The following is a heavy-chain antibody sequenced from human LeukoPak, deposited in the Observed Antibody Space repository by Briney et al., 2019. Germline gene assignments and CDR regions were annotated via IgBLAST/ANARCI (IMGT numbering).Heavy chain of an antibody. V-gene: IGHV4-59*01. Sequence: SETLSLTCTVSGGSISSYYWSWIRQPPGKGLEWIGYIYYSGSTNYSPSLKSRVTISVDTSKNQFSLKLSSVTAADTAVYYCARDLAVAPYAFDIWGQGTMVTVSS. CDR1: GGSISSYY. CDR3: ARDLAVAPYAFDI. CDR2: IYYSGST. J-gene: IGHJ3*02. D-gene: IGHD6-19*01.